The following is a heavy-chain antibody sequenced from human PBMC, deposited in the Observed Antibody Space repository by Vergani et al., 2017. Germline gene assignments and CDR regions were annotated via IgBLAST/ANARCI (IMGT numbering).Heavy chain of an antibody. V-gene: IGHV4-59*01. J-gene: IGHJ5*02. CDR3: ARARIRGVTLNWFDP. CDR2: IYYSGST. Sequence: QVQLQESGPGLVKPSETLSLTCTVSGGSISTYYWSWIRQPPGKGLEWIGYIYYSGSTNYNPSLKSRVTISVDTSKNQFSLKLSSVTAADTAVYYCARARIRGVTLNWFDPWGQGTLGTVSS. CDR1: GGSISTYY. D-gene: IGHD3-10*01.